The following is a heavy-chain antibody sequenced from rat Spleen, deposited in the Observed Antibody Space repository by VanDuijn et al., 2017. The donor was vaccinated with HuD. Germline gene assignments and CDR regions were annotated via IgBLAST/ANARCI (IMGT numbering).Heavy chain of an antibody. CDR3: TTALYVMDA. Sequence: EVQLVESGGCLVQPGRSLKLSCAASGFTFSDYGMAWVRQAPKKGLEWVAYISYDGSSTYYRDPVKGRFTISRDNAKSTLYLQMDSLRSEDTASYYCTTALYVMDAWGQGAPVTVSS. V-gene: IGHV5-20*01. CDR2: ISYDGSST. J-gene: IGHJ4*01. CDR1: GFTFSDYG.